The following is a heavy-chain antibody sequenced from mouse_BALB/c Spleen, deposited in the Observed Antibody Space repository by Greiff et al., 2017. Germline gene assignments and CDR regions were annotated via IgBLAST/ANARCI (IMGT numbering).Heavy chain of an antibody. V-gene: IGHV2-6-7*01. CDR2: IWGDGST. Sequence: VNVVESGPGLVAPSQSLSITCTVSGFSLTGYGVNWVRQPPGKGLEWLGMIWGDGSTDYNSALKSRLSISKDNSKSQVFLKMNSLQTDDTARYYCARGYYYGSRGYYFDYWGQGTTLTVSS. D-gene: IGHD1-1*01. CDR1: GFSLTGYG. CDR3: ARGYYYGSRGYYFDY. J-gene: IGHJ2*01.